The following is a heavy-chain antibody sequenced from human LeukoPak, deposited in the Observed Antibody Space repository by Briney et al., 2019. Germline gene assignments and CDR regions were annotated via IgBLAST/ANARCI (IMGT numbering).Heavy chain of an antibody. D-gene: IGHD3-10*01. CDR3: ARAVMVRGSSAFDI. J-gene: IGHJ3*02. CDR2: IYYSGST. CDR1: GGSISSGGYY. Sequence: SQTLSLTCIVSGGSISSGGYYWSWIRQPPGKGLEWIGYIYYSGSTNYNPSLKSRVTISVDTSKNQFSLKLSSVTAADTAVYYCARAVMVRGSSAFDIWGQGTMVTVSS. V-gene: IGHV4-61*08.